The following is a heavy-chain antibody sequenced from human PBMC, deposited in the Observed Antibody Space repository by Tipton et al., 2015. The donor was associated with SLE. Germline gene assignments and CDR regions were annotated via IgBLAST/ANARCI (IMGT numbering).Heavy chain of an antibody. J-gene: IGHJ3*02. CDR3: ARRPMGLAAFDI. Sequence: TLSLTCTVSGASFSSYYWGWIRQPSGKGLEWIGRISTSGNTNYSPTLKSRVTMSVDTSKNQFSLKLNSVTAADTAVYYCARRPMGLAAFDIWGQGTVVTVSS. CDR1: GASFSSYY. V-gene: IGHV4-4*07. CDR2: ISTSGNT. D-gene: IGHD3-16*01.